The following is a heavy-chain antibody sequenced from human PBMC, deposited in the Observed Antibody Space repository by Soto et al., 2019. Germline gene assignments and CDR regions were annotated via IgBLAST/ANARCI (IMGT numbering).Heavy chain of an antibody. CDR1: GFSLTTFGEG. CDR2: IYWDDDK. CDR3: VHRRHRMLGYFDY. J-gene: IGHJ4*02. D-gene: IGHD3-10*02. V-gene: IGHV2-5*02. Sequence: QITLKESGPTLVKPTQTLTLTCTFSGFSLTTFGEGVGWIRQPPGKALEWLALIYWDDDKRYSPSLKSRITITNDPSTNQVVLSLTNMDPVDTATYYCVHRRHRMLGYFDYWGQGALVTVSS.